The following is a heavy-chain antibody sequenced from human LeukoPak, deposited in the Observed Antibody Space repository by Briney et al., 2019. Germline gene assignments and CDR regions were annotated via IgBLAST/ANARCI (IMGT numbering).Heavy chain of an antibody. CDR2: ISHEGSQT. V-gene: IGHV3-7*01. CDR1: GFTFSNYW. Sequence: GGSLRLSCAAPGFTFSNYWMSWVRQAPGKGLEWVAVISHEGSQTYYADSVRGRFTISRDNAKNSLYLQMNSLRAEDTAVYYCAGTLYCSSTSCPVHPGAFDIWGQGTMVTVSS. J-gene: IGHJ3*02. CDR3: AGTLYCSSTSCPVHPGAFDI. D-gene: IGHD2-2*01.